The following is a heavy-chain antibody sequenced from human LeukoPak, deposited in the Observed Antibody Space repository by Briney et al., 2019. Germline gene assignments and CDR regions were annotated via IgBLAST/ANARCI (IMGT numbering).Heavy chain of an antibody. CDR2: INHSGST. CDR1: GGSISSGDYY. CDR3: ARGALEGYCSGGSCPFFDY. J-gene: IGHJ4*02. V-gene: IGHV4-30-4*08. Sequence: SQTLSLTCTVSGGSISSGDYYWSWIRQPPGKGLEWIGEINHSGSTNYNPSLKSRVTISVDTSKNQFSLKLSSVTAADTAVYYCARGALEGYCSGGSCPFFDYWGQGTLVTVSS. D-gene: IGHD2-15*01.